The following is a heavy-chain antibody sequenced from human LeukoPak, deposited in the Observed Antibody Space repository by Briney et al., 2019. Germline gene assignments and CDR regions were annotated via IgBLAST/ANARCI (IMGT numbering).Heavy chain of an antibody. Sequence: GGSLRLSCAASGFTFTDSWMSWVRQPPGKGLEWVFNIKPDGTEKYYVDSLKGRFTVSRDNAKNSLYLQMSSLRAEDTAVYYCARVRYGNYFDYWGQGTLVTVSS. CDR1: GFTFTDSW. CDR2: IKPDGTEK. CDR3: ARVRYGNYFDY. J-gene: IGHJ4*02. V-gene: IGHV3-7*04. D-gene: IGHD3-16*02.